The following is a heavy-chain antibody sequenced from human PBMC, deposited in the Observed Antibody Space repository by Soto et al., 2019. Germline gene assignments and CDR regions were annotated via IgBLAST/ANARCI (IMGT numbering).Heavy chain of an antibody. CDR2: INTYNGNT. CDR1: GYTFSSHG. J-gene: IGHJ4*02. Sequence: QVQLVQSGAEVKKPGASVKVSCKASGYTFSSHGISWVRQAPGQGLEWMGWINTYNGNTNYAQKLQGRVTMTEDTSTSTAYMELRSLRSDDTAVYYCGKAKPYYGDFWGQGTLVTVSS. CDR3: GKAKPYYGDF. V-gene: IGHV1-18*01.